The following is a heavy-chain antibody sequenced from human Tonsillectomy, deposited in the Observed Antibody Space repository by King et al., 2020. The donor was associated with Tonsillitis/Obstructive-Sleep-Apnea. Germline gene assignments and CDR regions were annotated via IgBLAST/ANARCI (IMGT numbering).Heavy chain of an antibody. J-gene: IGHJ4*02. Sequence: VQLVESGGGLVQPGRSLRLSCTASGFTFGDYAMSWVRQAPGKGLEWVGFIRSKAYGGTTEYAASVKGRFTISRDDSKSIAYLQMNSLKTEDPAVYYCTRPRLDDFWSGYSTSNYWGQGTLVTVSS. D-gene: IGHD3-3*01. CDR3: TRPRLDDFWSGYSTSNY. V-gene: IGHV3-49*04. CDR2: IRSKAYGGTT. CDR1: GFTFGDYA.